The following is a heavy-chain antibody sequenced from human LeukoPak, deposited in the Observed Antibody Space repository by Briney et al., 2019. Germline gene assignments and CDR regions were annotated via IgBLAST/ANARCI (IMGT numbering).Heavy chain of an antibody. Sequence: PGGSLRLSCPASGFTFSSYSMSCVRQAPGKGLEWVSAISGSGGDTLYADSVKGRFAISRDNSKNILYLQMDSLRAEDTAVYYCVKCRSSCQANGFDIWGQGTMVTVSS. CDR2: ISGSGGDT. V-gene: IGHV3-23*01. CDR3: VKCRSSCQANGFDI. J-gene: IGHJ3*02. CDR1: GFTFSSYS. D-gene: IGHD6-13*01.